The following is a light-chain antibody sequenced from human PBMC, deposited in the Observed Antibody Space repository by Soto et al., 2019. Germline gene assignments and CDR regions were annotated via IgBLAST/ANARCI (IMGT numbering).Light chain of an antibody. CDR3: QQYNSYWT. J-gene: IGKJ1*01. CDR2: DAS. CDR1: QSISSW. V-gene: IGKV1-5*01. Sequence: VHMTQSPSTLSASVGYRVTITCRASQSISSWLAWYQQKPGKAPKLLIYDASSLEGGVPSRFSGSGSGTEFTLTISSLKPDDFATYYCQQYNSYWTFGQGTKVDI.